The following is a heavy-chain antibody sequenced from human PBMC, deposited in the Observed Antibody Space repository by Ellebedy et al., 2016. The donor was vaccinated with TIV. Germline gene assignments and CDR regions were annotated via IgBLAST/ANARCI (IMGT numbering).Heavy chain of an antibody. J-gene: IGHJ4*02. D-gene: IGHD3-3*01. CDR1: GFTFSSYW. CDR3: ARHFWSGYG. Sequence: GESLKISXAASGFTFSSYWMHWVRQAPGKGLVWVSRINSDGSSTSYADSVKGRFTISRDNAKNTLYLQMNSLRAEDTAVYYCARHFWSGYGWGQGTLVTVSP. CDR2: INSDGSST. V-gene: IGHV3-74*01.